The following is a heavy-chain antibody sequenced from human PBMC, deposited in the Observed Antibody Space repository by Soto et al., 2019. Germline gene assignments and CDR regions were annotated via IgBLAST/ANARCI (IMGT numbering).Heavy chain of an antibody. CDR1: GFTFSSYG. J-gene: IGHJ4*02. CDR2: ISYDGSNK. Sequence: GGSLRLSCAASGFTFSSYGMHWVRQAPGKWLEWVAVISYDGSNKYYADSVKGRFTISRDNSKNTLYLQMNSLRAEDTAVYYCAKAASSGWPDYWGQGXLVTVYS. V-gene: IGHV3-30*18. CDR3: AKAASSGWPDY. D-gene: IGHD6-19*01.